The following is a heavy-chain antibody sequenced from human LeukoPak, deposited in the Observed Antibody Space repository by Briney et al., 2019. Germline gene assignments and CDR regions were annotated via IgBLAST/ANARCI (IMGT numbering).Heavy chain of an antibody. CDR2: FDPEDGET. D-gene: IGHD3-10*01. CDR1: GYTLTELS. CDR3: ATNYGSGSYYTY. V-gene: IGHV1-24*01. Sequence: ASVNVSYKVSGYTLTELSMHWVRQAPGKGLEWMGGFDPEDGETIYAQKFQGRVTMTEDTSTDTAYMELSSLRSEDTAVYYCATNYGSGSYYTYWGQGTLVTVSS. J-gene: IGHJ4*02.